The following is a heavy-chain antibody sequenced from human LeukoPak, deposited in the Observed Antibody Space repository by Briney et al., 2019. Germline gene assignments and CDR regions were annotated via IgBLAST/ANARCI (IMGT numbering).Heavy chain of an antibody. CDR2: ISSSGTST. Sequence: GGSLRLSCAASGFTFSSYAMTWVRQAPGQGLEWVSAISSSGTSTYYADSVKGRFTIPRDNSKNTLYLQMNSLRAEDTAVYYCAKDGYSSNWSTFDYWGQGTLVTVSS. V-gene: IGHV3-23*01. CDR1: GFTFSSYA. CDR3: AKDGYSSNWSTFDY. D-gene: IGHD6-13*01. J-gene: IGHJ4*02.